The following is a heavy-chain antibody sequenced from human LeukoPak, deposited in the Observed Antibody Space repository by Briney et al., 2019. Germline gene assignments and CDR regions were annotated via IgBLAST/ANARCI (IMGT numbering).Heavy chain of an antibody. V-gene: IGHV3-23*01. J-gene: IGHJ4*02. CDR3: AKEVTSGSKKDY. CDR2: ISGSGGST. D-gene: IGHD1-26*01. CDR1: GFTFSSYA. Sequence: GGSLRLACAASGFTFSSYAMSWVRQAPGKGLEWVSAISGSGGSTYYADSVKGRFTISRDNSKNTLYLQMNSLRAEDTAVYYSAKEVTSGSKKDYWGQGTLVTVSS.